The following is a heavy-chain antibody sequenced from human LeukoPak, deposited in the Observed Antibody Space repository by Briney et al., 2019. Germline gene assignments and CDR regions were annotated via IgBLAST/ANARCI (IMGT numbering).Heavy chain of an antibody. J-gene: IGHJ4*02. V-gene: IGHV5-51*01. CDR3: ARQGMEDY. D-gene: IGHD2-8*01. CDR1: GYSFTSYC. Sequence: ESLQISGKCSGYSFTSYCIGWVRQMPGKGLEWIAATYMTESVPRYSPSVQGQLTISVHKSTNTAYLQWSSLRAPDTAMYDCARQGMEDYWGQGTLVTVSS. CDR2: TYMTESVP.